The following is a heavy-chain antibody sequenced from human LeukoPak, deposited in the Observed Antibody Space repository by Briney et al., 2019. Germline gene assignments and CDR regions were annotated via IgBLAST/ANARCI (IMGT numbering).Heavy chain of an antibody. CDR1: GFTFDDYG. Sequence: PGGSLRLSCAASGFTFDDYGMSWVRQAPGKGLEWVSGINWNGGSTGYADSVKGRFTISRDNAENSLYLQMNSLRAEDTALYYCARVLLSAYSSSWPFDYWGQGTLVTVSS. CDR3: ARVLLSAYSSSWPFDY. D-gene: IGHD6-13*01. CDR2: INWNGGST. V-gene: IGHV3-20*04. J-gene: IGHJ4*02.